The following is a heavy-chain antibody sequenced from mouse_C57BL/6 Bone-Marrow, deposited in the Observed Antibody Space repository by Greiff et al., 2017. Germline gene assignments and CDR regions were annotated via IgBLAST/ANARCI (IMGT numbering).Heavy chain of an antibody. D-gene: IGHD2-12*01. V-gene: IGHV1-15*01. CDR1: GYTFTDYD. CDR2: IDPEAGGT. Sequence: VQLQQSGAELVRPGASVTLSCKASGYTFTDYDMYWVKQTPEHGLEWIGAIDPEAGGTAYTQKFKGQATLSADKSYSTAYLELRSLTSEDSAVYYWSYCDSYLCYFDYWGQGTTLTVSS. CDR3: SYCDSYLCYFDY. J-gene: IGHJ2*01.